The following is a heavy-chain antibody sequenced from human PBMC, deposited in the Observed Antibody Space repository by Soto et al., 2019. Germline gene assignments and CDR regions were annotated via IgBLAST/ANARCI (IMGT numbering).Heavy chain of an antibody. CDR3: ARDVGPGSNDY. V-gene: IGHV3-11*01. CDR1: GFSFSDYY. CDR2: ISSGGRSI. Sequence: QVQLVESGGGLVKPGWSLRLSCAASGFSFSDYYMSWIRQAPGKGLEWLSYISSGGRSIKYAESVKGRFTISRDNAKNYLYQQINSLRAEDTAVYYCARDVGPGSNDYWGQETLVNVSA. J-gene: IGHJ4*02.